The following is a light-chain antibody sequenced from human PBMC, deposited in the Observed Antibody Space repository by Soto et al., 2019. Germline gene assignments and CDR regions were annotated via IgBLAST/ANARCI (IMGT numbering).Light chain of an antibody. J-gene: IGLJ1*01. V-gene: IGLV1-40*01. Sequence: QSVLTQPPSVSGAPGQRVTISCTGSSSNIGAGYDVHWYQQLPGTAPKLLIYGNSNRPSGVPDRFSGSKSGTSASLAFTGLQAEDEADYYCQPYDSSLSGYVFGTGTKVTVL. CDR2: GNS. CDR3: QPYDSSLSGYV. CDR1: SSNIGAGYD.